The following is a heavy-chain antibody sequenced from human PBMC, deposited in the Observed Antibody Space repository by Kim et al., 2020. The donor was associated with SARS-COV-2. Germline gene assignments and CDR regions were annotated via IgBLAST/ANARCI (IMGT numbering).Heavy chain of an antibody. CDR1: GFTFSSYA. D-gene: IGHD3-16*02. V-gene: IGHV3-23*01. J-gene: IGHJ4*02. CDR2: ISGSGGST. CDR3: AKVSGDYVWGSYRSPDY. Sequence: GSLRLSCAASGFTFSSYAMSWVRQAPGKGLEWVSAISGSGGSTYYADSVKGRFTISRDNSKNTLYLQMNSLRAEDTAVYYCAKVSGDYVWGSYRSPDYWGQGTLVTVSS.